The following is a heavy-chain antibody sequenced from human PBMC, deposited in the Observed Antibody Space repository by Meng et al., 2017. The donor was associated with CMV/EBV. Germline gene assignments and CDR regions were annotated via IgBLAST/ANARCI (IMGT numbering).Heavy chain of an antibody. CDR3: AREPYSGSYYVDY. CDR2: IWYDGSNK. CDR1: CFTFSSYG. Sequence: SCFTFSSYGMHWVRQAPGKGLEWVAVIWYDGSNKYYADSVKGRFPISRDNSKNTLYLQMNSLRAEDTAVYYCAREPYSGSYYVDYWGQGTLVTVSS. D-gene: IGHD1-26*01. J-gene: IGHJ4*02. V-gene: IGHV3-33*01.